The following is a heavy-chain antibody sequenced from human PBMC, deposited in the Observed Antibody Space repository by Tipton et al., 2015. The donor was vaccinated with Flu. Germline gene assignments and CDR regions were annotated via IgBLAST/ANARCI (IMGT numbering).Heavy chain of an antibody. V-gene: IGHV4-59*08. D-gene: IGHD5-12*01. CDR1: GGSISSYY. CDR3: ARHRYYSGYDS. Sequence: TLSLTCTVSGGSISSYYWSWTRQPPGKGLEWIGYIYYSGSTNYNPSLKSRVTISVDTSKNQFSLKLSSVTAADTAVYYCARHRYYSGYDSWGQGTLVTVSS. CDR2: IYYSGST. J-gene: IGHJ5*02.